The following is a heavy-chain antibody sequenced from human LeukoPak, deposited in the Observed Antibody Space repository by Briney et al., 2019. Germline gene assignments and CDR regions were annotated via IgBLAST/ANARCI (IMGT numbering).Heavy chain of an antibody. D-gene: IGHD3-3*01. CDR2: IYYSGST. Sequence: SETLSLTCTVSGGSFSSGSYYWSWIRQPPGKGLEWIGYIYYSGSTNYNPSLKSRVTISVDTSKNQFSLKLSSVTAADTAVYYCARGRRTIFGVVIMGQFDYWGQGTLVTVSS. CDR1: GGSFSSGSYY. V-gene: IGHV4-61*01. CDR3: ARGRRTIFGVVIMGQFDY. J-gene: IGHJ4*02.